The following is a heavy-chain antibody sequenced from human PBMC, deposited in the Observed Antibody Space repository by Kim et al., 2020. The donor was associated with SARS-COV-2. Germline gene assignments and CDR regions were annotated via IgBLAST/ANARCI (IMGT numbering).Heavy chain of an antibody. CDR1: GFTFSSYA. CDR3: AKGGGWGLGEYYFDY. Sequence: GGSLRLSCAASGFTFSSYAMSWVRQAPGKGLEWVSAISGSGGSTYYADSVKGRFTISRDNSKNTLYLQMNSLRAEDTAVYYCAKGGGWGLGEYYFDYWGQGTLVTVSS. V-gene: IGHV3-23*01. D-gene: IGHD3-16*01. CDR2: ISGSGGST. J-gene: IGHJ4*02.